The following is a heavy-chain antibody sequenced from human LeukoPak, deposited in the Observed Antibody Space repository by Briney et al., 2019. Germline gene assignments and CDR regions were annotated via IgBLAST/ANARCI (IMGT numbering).Heavy chain of an antibody. Sequence: RPGGSLRLSCVGSGFTFSSYTMTWVRQAPGKGLEWVSAIGGRGGSTYYADSVKGRFTISRDSAKNALYLQMNSLRDDDTAVYYCARDDEGRGYTLGSGALDIWGQGRMVTVSS. V-gene: IGHV3-23*01. J-gene: IGHJ3*02. CDR2: IGGRGGST. D-gene: IGHD5-18*01. CDR3: ARDDEGRGYTLGSGALDI. CDR1: GFTFSSYT.